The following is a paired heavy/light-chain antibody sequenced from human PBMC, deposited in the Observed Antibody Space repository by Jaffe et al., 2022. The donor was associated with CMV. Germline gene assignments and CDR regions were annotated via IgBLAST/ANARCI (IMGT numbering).Light chain of an antibody. CDR1: SLRSYY. V-gene: IGLV3-19*01. J-gene: IGLJ2*01. CDR2: GPN. CDR3: NSRDSSGNHVV. Sequence: SSELTQDPAVSVAVGQTVMITCQGDSLRSYYASWYQQRPGRAPVLVMHGPNKRPSGIPDRFSGSSSGNTASLTITGAQAEDEADYYCNSRDSSGNHVVFGGGTKLTVL.
Heavy chain of an antibody. D-gene: IGHD6-19*01. V-gene: IGHV1-18*01. CDR2: ISAYNGNT. J-gene: IGHJ4*02. CDR3: ARDLGDWYDY. Sequence: QVQLVQSAAEVKKPGASVKVSCKASGYTFTSNGITWVRQAPGQGLEWMGWISAYNGNTNYAQKLQGRVTMTRDTSTDTAYMELRSLRSDDTAVYYCARDLGDWYDYWGQGTLVTVSS. CDR1: GYTFTSNG.